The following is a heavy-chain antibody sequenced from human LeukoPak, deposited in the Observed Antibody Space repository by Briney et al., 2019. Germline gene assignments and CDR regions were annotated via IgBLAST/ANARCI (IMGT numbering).Heavy chain of an antibody. Sequence: SVTVSCKASGGTFSSYAISWVRQAPGQGLEWMGGIIPIFGTANYAQKFQGRVTITADKSTSTAYMELSSLRSEDTDVYYCASDNSGYDAFDYWGQGTLVTVSS. D-gene: IGHD5-12*01. V-gene: IGHV1-69*06. CDR2: IIPIFGTA. J-gene: IGHJ4*02. CDR3: ASDNSGYDAFDY. CDR1: GGTFSSYA.